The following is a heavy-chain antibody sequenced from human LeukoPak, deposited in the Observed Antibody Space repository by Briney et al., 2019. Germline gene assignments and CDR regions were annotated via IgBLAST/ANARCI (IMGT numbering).Heavy chain of an antibody. CDR1: GFTFSNYA. CDR3: AKNSDNSPSPHLDY. J-gene: IGHJ4*02. Sequence: GGSLRLSCAASGFTFSNYAMTWVRQAPGKGLEWVSAVSGSGDSTHYADSVKGRFTISRDNSQNTLYLQMSSLRAEDTAVYYCAKNSDNSPSPHLDYWGQGTLVTVSS. V-gene: IGHV3-23*01. D-gene: IGHD6-6*01. CDR2: VSGSGDST.